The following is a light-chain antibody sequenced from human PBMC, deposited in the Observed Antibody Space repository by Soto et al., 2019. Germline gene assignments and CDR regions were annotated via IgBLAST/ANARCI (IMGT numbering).Light chain of an antibody. CDR1: QSVSSY. CDR3: QQRSNWPKK. J-gene: IGKJ1*01. V-gene: IGKV3-11*01. Sequence: EIVFTQSPATLSLSPGERATLSCRASQSVSSYLAWYQQKPGQAPRLLIYDASNRATGIPARLSGSGSGTDFTLTISSXEPEDFAVYYCQQRSNWPKKFGQGTKVDIK. CDR2: DAS.